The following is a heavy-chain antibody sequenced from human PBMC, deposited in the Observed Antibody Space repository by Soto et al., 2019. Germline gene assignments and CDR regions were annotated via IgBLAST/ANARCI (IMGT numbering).Heavy chain of an antibody. V-gene: IGHV4-59*08. Sequence: QVQLQESGPGLVKPSETLSLTCTVSGDSIISYYWSWIRQTPGKGLEWIGYIYYSGSTNYNPSLKSRITISVDTSKNQFSLKLSSVTAADTAVYYCARHGGARFFDWALDYWGQGTLVTVSS. CDR1: GDSIISYY. D-gene: IGHD3-9*01. J-gene: IGHJ4*02. CDR2: IYYSGST. CDR3: ARHGGARFFDWALDY.